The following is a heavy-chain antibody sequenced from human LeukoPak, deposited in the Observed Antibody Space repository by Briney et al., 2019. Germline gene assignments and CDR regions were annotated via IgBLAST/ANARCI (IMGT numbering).Heavy chain of an antibody. V-gene: IGHV4-61*02. Sequence: SQTLSLTCTVSDGSISSALYYWSWIRQPAGKGLEWIGRIYTSGSTNYNPSLKSRVTISVDTSKNQFSLKLSSVTAADTAVYYCARDSGDPNIFDYWGQGTLVTVSS. CDR2: IYTSGST. D-gene: IGHD2-21*01. CDR1: DGSISSALYY. CDR3: ARDSGDPNIFDY. J-gene: IGHJ4*02.